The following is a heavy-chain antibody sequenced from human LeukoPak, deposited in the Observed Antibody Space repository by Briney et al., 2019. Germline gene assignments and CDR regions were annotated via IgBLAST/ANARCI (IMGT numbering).Heavy chain of an antibody. V-gene: IGHV3-11*01. Sequence: GGSLRLSCVGSGFTSIAYALTWARQAPGKGLEWVSYISSSGSTIYYADSVKGRFTISRDNAKNSLYLQMNSLRAEDTAVYYCARRRRDLDYWGQGTLVTVSS. CDR3: ARRRRDLDY. J-gene: IGHJ4*02. D-gene: IGHD5-24*01. CDR2: ISSSGSTI. CDR1: GFTSIAYA.